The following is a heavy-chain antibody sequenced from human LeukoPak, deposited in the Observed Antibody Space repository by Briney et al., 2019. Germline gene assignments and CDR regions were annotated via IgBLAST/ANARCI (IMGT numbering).Heavy chain of an antibody. CDR2: INWNGGST. Sequence: GGSLRLSCAASGFTFDDYGMSWVRQAPGKGLEWVSGINWNGGSTGYADSVKGRFTISRDNAKNSLYLQMNSLRAEDTALYYCARHSSSDGLGEFDYWGQGTLVTVSS. CDR1: GFTFDDYG. J-gene: IGHJ4*02. V-gene: IGHV3-20*04. D-gene: IGHD6-6*01. CDR3: ARHSSSDGLGEFDY.